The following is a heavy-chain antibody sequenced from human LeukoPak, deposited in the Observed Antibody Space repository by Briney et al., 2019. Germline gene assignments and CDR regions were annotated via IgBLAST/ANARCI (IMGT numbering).Heavy chain of an antibody. CDR2: ISYDGSNK. Sequence: PGRSLRVSCAASGFTFRTYGMHWVRQAPGKGLEWVAVISYDGSNKYYADSVKGRFTISRDNAKNSLYLQMNSLRAEDTAVYYCARDSTRYYGMDVWGQETTVTVSS. CDR3: ARDSTRYYGMDV. CDR1: GFTFRTYG. J-gene: IGHJ6*02. V-gene: IGHV3-30*03. D-gene: IGHD2/OR15-2a*01.